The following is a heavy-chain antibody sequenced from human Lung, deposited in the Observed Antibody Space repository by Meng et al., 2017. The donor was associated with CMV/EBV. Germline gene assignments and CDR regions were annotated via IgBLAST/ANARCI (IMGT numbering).Heavy chain of an antibody. CDR2: IIPILGIA. Sequence: SVXVSXXASGGTFSSYAISWVRQAPGQGLEWMGGIIPILGIANYAQKFQGRVTITADKSTSTAYMELSSLRSEDPAVYYCARAIIRGVPAVDYYYGMDVWGQGTTVTVSS. CDR3: ARAIIRGVPAVDYYYGMDV. V-gene: IGHV1-69*10. CDR1: GGTFSSYA. J-gene: IGHJ6*02. D-gene: IGHD2-2*01.